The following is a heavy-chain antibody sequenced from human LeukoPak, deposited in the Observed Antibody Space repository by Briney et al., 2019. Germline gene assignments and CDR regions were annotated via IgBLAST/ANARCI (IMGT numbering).Heavy chain of an antibody. Sequence: SVKVSCKVSGYTLTELSMHWVRQAPGKGLEWMGGFDPEDGETIYAQKFQGRVTMTEDTSTDTAYMELSSLRSEDTAVYYCATQTLRGPPSLDIWGQGTMVTVSS. CDR2: FDPEDGET. CDR1: GYTLTELS. D-gene: IGHD3-16*01. CDR3: ATQTLRGPPSLDI. V-gene: IGHV1-24*01. J-gene: IGHJ3*02.